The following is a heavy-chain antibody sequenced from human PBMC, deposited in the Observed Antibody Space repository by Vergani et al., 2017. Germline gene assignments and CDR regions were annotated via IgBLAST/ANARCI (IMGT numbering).Heavy chain of an antibody. CDR3: ARHTTYTDS. V-gene: IGHV5-51*01. CDR2: FYPADSDT. CDR1: EYSFGNYW. J-gene: IGHJ4*02. D-gene: IGHD1-1*01. Sequence: EVELVQSGPEMRKPGESLKISCKGSEYSFGNYWIGWVRQMTGEGLEWMGIFYPADSDTRYSPSFQGQVTISADKSINTAFLQWDSLKAVDTALYYCARHTTYTDSWGQGTLVTVSS.